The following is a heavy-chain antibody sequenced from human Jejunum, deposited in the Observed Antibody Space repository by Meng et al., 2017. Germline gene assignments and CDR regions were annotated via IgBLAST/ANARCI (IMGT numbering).Heavy chain of an antibody. CDR3: AKDWWELLFAF. J-gene: IGHJ4*02. CDR1: GFTFSSYA. D-gene: IGHD1-26*01. V-gene: IGHV3-23*04. Sequence: EAHLVGSGGGLVPPVGSPRLSCSASGFTFSSYAMSWVRQAPGKGLEWVSGISGSGGNTYYADSVKGRFTISRDNSKNTLYLQMNSLRAEDTAVYYCAKDWWELLFAFWGQGTLVTVSS. CDR2: ISGSGGNT.